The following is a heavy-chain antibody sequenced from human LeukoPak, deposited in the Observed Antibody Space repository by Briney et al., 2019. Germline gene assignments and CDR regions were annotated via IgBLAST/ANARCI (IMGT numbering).Heavy chain of an antibody. Sequence: GGSLRLSCAASGFTFSTYAMIWVRQAPGKGLEWVLVIGGSGSYTYYADSVKGRFTISRDNSKDTLYLQMNSLRAEDTAVYYCARDWCDYWGQGTLVTVSS. CDR1: GFTFSTYA. CDR3: ARDWCDY. D-gene: IGHD4/OR15-4a*01. J-gene: IGHJ4*02. CDR2: IGGSGSYT. V-gene: IGHV3-23*01.